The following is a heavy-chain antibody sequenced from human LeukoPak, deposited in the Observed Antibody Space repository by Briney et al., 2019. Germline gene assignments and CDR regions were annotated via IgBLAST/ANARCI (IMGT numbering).Heavy chain of an antibody. V-gene: IGHV3-23*01. CDR3: VKYGGPDTNGYLGIPYFDF. D-gene: IGHD3-22*01. Sequence: GGSLRLSCVASGFTFSTYAMGWVRQAPENGLERVATFCGSGAYTYYADSVQGRSSICRDNSRNTVSLQLYSLRVDDTAIYYSVKYGGPDTNGYLGIPYFDFWGRGTLITVSS. CDR1: GFTFSTYA. CDR2: FCGSGAYT. J-gene: IGHJ4*02.